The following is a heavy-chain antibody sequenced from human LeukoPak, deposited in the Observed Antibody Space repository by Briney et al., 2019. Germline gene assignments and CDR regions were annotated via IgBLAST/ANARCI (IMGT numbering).Heavy chain of an antibody. CDR1: GFTFSSYG. V-gene: IGHV3-30*18. D-gene: IGHD1-1*01. CDR3: AKDGRFPNWFDP. J-gene: IGHJ5*02. CDR2: ISYDGSNK. Sequence: GGSLRLSCAASGFTFSSYGMHWVRQAPGKGLEWVAVISYDGSNKYYADSVKRRFTISRDNSKNTLYLQMNSLRAEDTAVYYCAKDGRFPNWFDPWGQGTLVTVSS.